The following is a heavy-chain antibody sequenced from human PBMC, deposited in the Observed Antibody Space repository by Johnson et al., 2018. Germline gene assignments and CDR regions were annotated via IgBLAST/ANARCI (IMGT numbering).Heavy chain of an antibody. CDR2: VNNVGTVT. J-gene: IGHJ1*01. V-gene: IGHV3-74*01. CDR1: GFAFSGYW. Sequence: VQLQESGGGFVQPGGSLRLSCTASGFAFSGYWMHWVRQAPGKGLVWVSRVNNVGTVTNYADSVRGRFVISRAHAKDSLCLKMNSLRTEDAAFYYCARTHCSGVSCSSLQHGGQGTLGTVSS. D-gene: IGHD2-15*01. CDR3: ARTHCSGVSCSSLQH.